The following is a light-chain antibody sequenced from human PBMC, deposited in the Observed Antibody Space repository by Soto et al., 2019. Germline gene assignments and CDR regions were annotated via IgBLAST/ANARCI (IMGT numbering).Light chain of an antibody. CDR3: QQYGSSPSWK. CDR2: AAS. Sequence: ETVLTQSPGTLSLSPGERATLSCRSSQSVSNYLAWYQQKPGQAPRLLIYAASSRATGIPDRFSGSGSGTDFTLTISRLEPEDFAVYYCQQYGSSPSWKFGQGTKVDIK. J-gene: IGKJ1*01. CDR1: QSVSNY. V-gene: IGKV3-20*01.